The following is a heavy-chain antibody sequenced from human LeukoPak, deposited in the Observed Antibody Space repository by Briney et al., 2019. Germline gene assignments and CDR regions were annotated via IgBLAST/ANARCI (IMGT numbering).Heavy chain of an antibody. J-gene: IGHJ6*02. CDR3: AGRGVGLEV. CDR2: INHSGST. CDR1: GGSFSGYY. Sequence: SETLSLTCAVYGGSFSGYYWSWIRQPPGKGLEWIGEINHSGSTNYNPSLKSRVTISVDTSKNQFSLKMSSVTAADTAVYYCAGRGVGLEVWGQGTTVTVSS. D-gene: IGHD2-8*01. V-gene: IGHV4-34*01.